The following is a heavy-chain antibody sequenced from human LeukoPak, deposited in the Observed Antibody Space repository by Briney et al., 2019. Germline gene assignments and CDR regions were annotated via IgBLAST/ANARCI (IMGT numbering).Heavy chain of an antibody. CDR3: ARSLDTAMAH. CDR1: GYTFTGFY. V-gene: IGHV1-2*02. D-gene: IGHD5-18*01. J-gene: IGHJ4*02. Sequence: ASVKVSCKASGYTFTGFYMHWVRQAPGQGLEWMGWINPRSGDTNYTQKFQGRVTMTRDTSISTAYMELSRLTSDDTAVYYYARSLDTAMAHWGQGTLVTVSS. CDR2: INPRSGDT.